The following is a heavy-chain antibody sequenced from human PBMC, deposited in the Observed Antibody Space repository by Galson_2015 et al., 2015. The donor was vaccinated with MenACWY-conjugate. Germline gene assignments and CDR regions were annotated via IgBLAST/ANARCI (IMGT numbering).Heavy chain of an antibody. CDR3: ARFPRTPGKYPDY. J-gene: IGHJ4*02. D-gene: IGHD1-14*01. V-gene: IGHV3-11*06. CDR1: GFTFSDYY. Sequence: SLRLSCAPSGFTFSDYYMSWVRQAPGKGLECVSYISTRSSTNYADSVQGRFTISRDNAKNSVYLQMDSLRAEDTAVYYCARFPRTPGKYPDYWGQGTPVTVSS. CDR2: ISTRSST.